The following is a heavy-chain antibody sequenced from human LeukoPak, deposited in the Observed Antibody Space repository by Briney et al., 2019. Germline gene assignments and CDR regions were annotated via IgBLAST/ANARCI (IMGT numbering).Heavy chain of an antibody. V-gene: IGHV1-2*02. CDR3: ARDPYSSSWYPRSYYYYGMDV. CDR2: INPNSGGT. J-gene: IGHJ6*02. Sequence: ASVKVSCKASGYTFTGYYMHWVRQAPGQGLEWMGWINPNSGGTNYAQKFQGRVTMTRDTSISTAYMELSRLRSDDTAVYYCARDPYSSSWYPRSYYYYGMDVWGQGTTVTVSS. D-gene: IGHD6-13*01. CDR1: GYTFTGYY.